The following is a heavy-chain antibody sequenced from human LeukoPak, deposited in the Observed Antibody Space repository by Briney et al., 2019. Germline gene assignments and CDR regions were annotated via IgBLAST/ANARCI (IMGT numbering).Heavy chain of an antibody. CDR3: AKIEGSSSYYFDY. J-gene: IGHJ4*02. CDR2: ISYDGSST. V-gene: IGHV3-30*18. CDR1: GFIFSTYA. Sequence: GGALRLSCAASGFIFSTYAMHWGRQAPGKGLEWVAIISYDGSSTSYADSVKGRFTISRDNSKNTLYLQMSSLRTEDTAVYYCAKIEGSSSYYFDYWGQGTLVTVSS. D-gene: IGHD6-6*01.